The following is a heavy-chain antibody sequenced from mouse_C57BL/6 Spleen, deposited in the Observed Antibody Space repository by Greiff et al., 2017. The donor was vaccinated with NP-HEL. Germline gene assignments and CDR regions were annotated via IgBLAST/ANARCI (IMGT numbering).Heavy chain of an antibody. CDR2: IYPGSGNT. V-gene: IGHV1-76*01. D-gene: IGHD1-1*01. Sequence: QVQLQQSGAELVRPGASVKLSCKASGYTFTDYYINWVKQRPGQGLEWIARIYPGSGNTYYNEKFKGKATLTAEKSSSTAYMQLSSLTSEDSAVYFCARKEDYDGSSYLDYWGQGTTLTVSS. CDR3: ARKEDYDGSSYLDY. J-gene: IGHJ2*01. CDR1: GYTFTDYY.